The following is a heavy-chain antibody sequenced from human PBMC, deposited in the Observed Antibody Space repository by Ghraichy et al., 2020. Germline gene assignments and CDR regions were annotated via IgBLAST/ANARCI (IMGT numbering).Heavy chain of an antibody. CDR3: ARDVGGRSSF. J-gene: IGHJ4*02. V-gene: IGHV3-74*01. CDR1: GMTFSTYW. Sequence: GGSLRLSCGASGMTFSTYWMHWVRQVPGKGLVWVSRTNEDGRITNYADSVEVRFTISRDNAKNTLYLQMNSLRAEDTAVYYCARDVGGRSSFWGQGTLVTVSS. D-gene: IGHD1-26*01. CDR2: TNEDGRIT.